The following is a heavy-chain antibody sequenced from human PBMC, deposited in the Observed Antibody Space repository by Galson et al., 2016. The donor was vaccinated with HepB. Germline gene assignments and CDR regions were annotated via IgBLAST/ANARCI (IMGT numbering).Heavy chain of an antibody. CDR1: GFSITTPGVG. CDR3: AIQRPSTLGEPPSNYFAS. CDR2: IYWEDEK. D-gene: IGHD1-14*01. V-gene: IGHV2-5*02. J-gene: IGHJ4*02. Sequence: PALVKPTQTLTLTCDFSGFSITTPGVGVGWIRQPPGKALQWLAPIYWEDEKAYTPSLRTRLTITKDTSKNQVVLTMTNVNPADTGTNFCAIQRPSTLGEPPSNYFASWGQGALVTVSS.